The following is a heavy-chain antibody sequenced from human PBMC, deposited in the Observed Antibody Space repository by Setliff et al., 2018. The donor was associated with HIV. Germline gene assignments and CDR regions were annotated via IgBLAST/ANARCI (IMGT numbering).Heavy chain of an antibody. D-gene: IGHD3-10*01. CDR3: ARALSYGSGTYSAAGF. V-gene: IGHV1-18*01. CDR1: GYTFNNYG. CDR2: INTHSGYT. Sequence: GASVKVSCKASGYTFNNYGISWVRQAPGQGLEWMGWINTHSGYTNYAQNVQGRVTVTMDTSTSTAYMELRSLRSEDTAIYFCARALSYGSGTYSAAGFWGQGTLVTVSS. J-gene: IGHJ4*02.